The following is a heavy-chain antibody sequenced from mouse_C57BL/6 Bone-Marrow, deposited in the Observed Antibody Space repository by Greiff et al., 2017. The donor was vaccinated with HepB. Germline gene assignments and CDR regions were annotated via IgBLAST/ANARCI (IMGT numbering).Heavy chain of an antibody. J-gene: IGHJ1*03. CDR3: ARRDYYGSSSRYFDV. CDR1: GFTFSSYG. CDR2: ISSGGSYT. Sequence: EVKLQESGGDLVKPGGSLKLSCAASGFTFSSYGMSWVRQTPDKRLEWVATISSGGSYTYYPDSVKGRFTISRDNAKNTLYLQMSSLKSEDTAMYYCARRDYYGSSSRYFDVWGTGTTVTVSS. D-gene: IGHD1-1*01. V-gene: IGHV5-6*02.